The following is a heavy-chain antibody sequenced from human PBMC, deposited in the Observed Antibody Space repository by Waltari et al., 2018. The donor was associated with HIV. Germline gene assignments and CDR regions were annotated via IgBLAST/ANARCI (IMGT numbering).Heavy chain of an antibody. V-gene: IGHV5-51*04. D-gene: IGHD2-21*02. CDR2: ICPGDSDT. Sequence: EVQLFQSGAEVKKPGASLKISCKGSGYSLTTYWIGWVPQMPGKGLEWMGCICPGDSDTRDSPSFQGEVTSSADKPISTAYLRWSSRMATDTAMYYGASRIRGDLGRDYYGMDGWGQGTTVTVSS. CDR1: GYSLTTYW. CDR3: ASRIRGDLGRDYYGMDG. J-gene: IGHJ6*02.